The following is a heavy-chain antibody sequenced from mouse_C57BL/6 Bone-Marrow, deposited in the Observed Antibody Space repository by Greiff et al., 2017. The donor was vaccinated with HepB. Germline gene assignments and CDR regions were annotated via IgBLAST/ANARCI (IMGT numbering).Heavy chain of an antibody. V-gene: IGHV5-4*01. Sequence: EVMLVESGGGLVKPGGSLKLSCAASGFTFSSYAMSWVRQTPEKRLEWVATISDGGSYTYYPDNVKGRFTISRDNAKNNLYLQMSHLKSEDTAMYYCAREGVYYYGSSSLYAMDYWGQGTSVTVSS. D-gene: IGHD1-1*01. CDR1: GFTFSSYA. CDR2: ISDGGSYT. CDR3: AREGVYYYGSSSLYAMDY. J-gene: IGHJ4*01.